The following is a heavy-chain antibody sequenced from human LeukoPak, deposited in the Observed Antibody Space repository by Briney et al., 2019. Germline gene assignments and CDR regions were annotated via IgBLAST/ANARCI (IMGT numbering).Heavy chain of an antibody. Sequence: GGSLRLSCAASGFTFSSYSMNWVRQAPGKGLEWVSSISSGSSYIYYADSVKGRFTISRDNAKNSLYLQMNSLRAEDTAVYYCARGGAHGWNLDYWGQGTLVTVSS. J-gene: IGHJ4*02. CDR2: ISSGSSYI. CDR3: ARGGAHGWNLDY. CDR1: GFTFSSYS. V-gene: IGHV3-21*01. D-gene: IGHD1-1*01.